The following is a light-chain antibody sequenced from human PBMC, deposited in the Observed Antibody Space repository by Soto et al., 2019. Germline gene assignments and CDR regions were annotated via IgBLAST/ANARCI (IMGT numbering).Light chain of an antibody. V-gene: IGKV3-20*01. J-gene: IGKJ1*01. Sequence: EIVLTQSPGTLSLSPGERATLSCRASQSVSSSYLAWYQQKPGQAPRLLIDGASSRATGIPDRFSGSGSVTDFTLTISRLEPEDVAVYYCQPYGSSPWTFGQGTKVEIK. CDR2: GAS. CDR1: QSVSSSY. CDR3: QPYGSSPWT.